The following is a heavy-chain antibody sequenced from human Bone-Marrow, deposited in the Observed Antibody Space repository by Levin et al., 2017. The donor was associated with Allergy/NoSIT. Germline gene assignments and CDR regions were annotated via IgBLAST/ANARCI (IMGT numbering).Heavy chain of an antibody. CDR2: IGSSDATT. D-gene: IGHD5-24*01. CDR3: MAYYYYGVDV. Sequence: GGSLRLSCAASGLTFETYGLTWVRQAPGKGLEWVSSIGSSDATTFYADSVKGRFTISRDNSKNTVYLQMNSLRAEDTAIYYCMAYYYYGVDVWGQGTTVTVSS. CDR1: GLTFETYG. V-gene: IGHV3-23*01. J-gene: IGHJ6*02.